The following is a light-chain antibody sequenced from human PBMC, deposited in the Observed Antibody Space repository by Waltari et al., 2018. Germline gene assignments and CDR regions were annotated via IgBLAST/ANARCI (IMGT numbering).Light chain of an antibody. CDR3: QQYDTSPT. CDR1: QTVTRTN. J-gene: IGKJ1*01. V-gene: IGKV3-20*01. CDR2: DAA. Sequence: EIVLTKSQGTLSLPPGERATFSCRASQTVTRTNLAWYQQKPGQAPRLLMFDAARRATVIPDSFTGSWSRTDFTLTITRLEPDDFAFYYCQQYDTSPTFGQGTKVEIK.